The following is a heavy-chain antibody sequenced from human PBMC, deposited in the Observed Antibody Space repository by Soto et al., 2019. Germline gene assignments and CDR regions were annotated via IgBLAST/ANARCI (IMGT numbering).Heavy chain of an antibody. V-gene: IGHV4-30-4*01. Sequence: SETLSLTCTVSGGSISSGDYYWSWIRQPPGKGLEWIGYIYYSGSTYYNPSLKSRVTISVDTSKNQFSLKLSSVTAADTAVYYCARAQNYYDSSGDGWFDPWGQGTLVTVSS. CDR1: GGSISSGDYY. CDR3: ARAQNYYDSSGDGWFDP. CDR2: IYYSGST. D-gene: IGHD3-22*01. J-gene: IGHJ5*02.